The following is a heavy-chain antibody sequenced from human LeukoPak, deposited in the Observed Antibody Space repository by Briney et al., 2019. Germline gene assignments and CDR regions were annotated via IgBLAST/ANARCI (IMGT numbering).Heavy chain of an antibody. CDR3: ARIGCPLVVVGDGDWFDP. J-gene: IGHJ5*02. V-gene: IGHV2-70*11. Sequence: SGPTLVNPTQTLTLTCTFSGFSLSTSGMCVSWIRQPPGKALEWLARIDWDDDKYYSTSLKTRLTISKDTSKNQVVLTMTNMDPVDTATYYCARIGCPLVVVGDGDWFDPWGQGTLVTVSS. CDR2: IDWDDDK. CDR1: GFSLSTSGMC. D-gene: IGHD2-15*01.